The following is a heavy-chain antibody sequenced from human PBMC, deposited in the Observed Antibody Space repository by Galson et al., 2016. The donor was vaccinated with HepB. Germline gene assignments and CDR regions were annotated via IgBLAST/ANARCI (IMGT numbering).Heavy chain of an antibody. CDR1: GFIFGSYG. V-gene: IGHV3-30*18. D-gene: IGHD3-10*01. CDR2: MPFDGTNK. J-gene: IGHJ6*02. CDR3: AKDLWADYDGSGRDTQKYGMDV. Sequence: SLRLSCAASGFIFGSYGMHWVRQAPGKGLEWVSGMPFDGTNKYCAGSVKGRFTISRDKSKNTLYLQMNSLRAEDTDGYYCAKDLWADYDGSGRDTQKYGMDVWGQGTTVIVSS.